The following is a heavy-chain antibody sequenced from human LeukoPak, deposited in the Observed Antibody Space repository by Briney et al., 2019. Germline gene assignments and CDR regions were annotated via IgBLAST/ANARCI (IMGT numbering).Heavy chain of an antibody. V-gene: IGHV3-11*01. CDR1: GFTLSDYY. Sequence: PGGSLRLSCAASGFTLSDYYMSWVRQAPGKGLERVSYISSSGSTIYYADSVKGRFTVSRDNAKNSLYLQMNSLRAEDTAVYYCARDPLRLGSGYDYHFDYWGQGTLVTVSS. J-gene: IGHJ4*02. D-gene: IGHD5-12*01. CDR2: ISSSGSTI. CDR3: ARDPLRLGSGYDYHFDY.